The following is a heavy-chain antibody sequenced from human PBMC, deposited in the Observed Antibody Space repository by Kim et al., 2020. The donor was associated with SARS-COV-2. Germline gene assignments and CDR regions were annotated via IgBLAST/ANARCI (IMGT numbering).Heavy chain of an antibody. D-gene: IGHD6-13*01. CDR1: GFTFSNFA. J-gene: IGHJ4*02. CDR3: GREVGSSGWYTIDY. CDR2: IRESGSKV. Sequence: GGSLRLSCAASGFTFSNFAMGWVRQAPGKGLEWVSAIRESGSKVYHADSVRGRVTISRDNSKNTLYLEMNSLRAEDTAMYYCGREVGSSGWYTIDYWGQGTLVTVSS. V-gene: IGHV3-23*01.